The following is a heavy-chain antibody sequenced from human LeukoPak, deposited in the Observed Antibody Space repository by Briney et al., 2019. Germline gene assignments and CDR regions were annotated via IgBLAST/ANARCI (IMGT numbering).Heavy chain of an antibody. CDR2: IIPIFGIA. CDR1: GGTFSSYA. Sequence: GASVKVSCKASGGTFSSYAISWVRQAPGQGLEWMGRIIPIFGIANYAQKFQGRVTITADKSTSTAYMELSSLRSEDTAVYYCAREDEVSKKPFDYWGQGTLVTVSS. J-gene: IGHJ4*02. V-gene: IGHV1-69*04. CDR3: AREDEVSKKPFDY. D-gene: IGHD1-14*01.